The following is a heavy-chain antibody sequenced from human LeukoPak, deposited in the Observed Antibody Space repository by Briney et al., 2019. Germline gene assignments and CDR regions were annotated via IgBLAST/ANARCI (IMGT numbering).Heavy chain of an antibody. D-gene: IGHD3-16*02. J-gene: IGHJ4*02. Sequence: GGSLRLSCAASGFTFSNYWIHWVRQAPGEGLLWVSRINSDGSSISYADSVKGRFTISRDNAKNTLYLQMNSLRAEDTAVYYCARAHYSLANSFDHRGQGTLVTVSS. V-gene: IGHV3-74*01. CDR2: INSDGSSI. CDR3: ARAHYSLANSFDH. CDR1: GFTFSNYW.